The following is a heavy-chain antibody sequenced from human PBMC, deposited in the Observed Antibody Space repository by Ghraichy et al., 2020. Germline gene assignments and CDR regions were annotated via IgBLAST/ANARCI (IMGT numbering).Heavy chain of an antibody. CDR2: ISGSGGST. CDR3: ARDPSIYGDYALGFSYFDL. Sequence: GESLNISCAASGFTFSNYAMSWVRQAPGKGLEWVSAISGSGGSTYYADSVKGRFTISRDNSKNTLYLQMNSLRAEDTAVYYCARDPSIYGDYALGFSYFDLWGRGTLVTVSS. D-gene: IGHD4-17*01. V-gene: IGHV3-23*01. J-gene: IGHJ2*01. CDR1: GFTFSNYA.